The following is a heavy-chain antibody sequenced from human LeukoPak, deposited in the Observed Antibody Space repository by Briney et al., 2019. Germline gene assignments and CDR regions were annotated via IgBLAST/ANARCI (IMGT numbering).Heavy chain of an antibody. CDR3: ARANTDEIAAAGLIDY. CDR2: INPNSGGT. CDR1: GYTFTGYY. D-gene: IGHD6-13*01. Sequence: ASVKVSCKASGYTFTGYYTHWVRQAPGQGLEWMGWINPNSGGTNYAQKFQGRVTMTRDTSISTAYMELSRLRSDDTAVYYCARANTDEIAAAGLIDYWGQGTLVTVSS. V-gene: IGHV1-2*02. J-gene: IGHJ4*02.